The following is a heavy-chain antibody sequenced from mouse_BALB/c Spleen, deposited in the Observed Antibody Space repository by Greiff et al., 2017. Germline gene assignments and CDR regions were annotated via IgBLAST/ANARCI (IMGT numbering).Heavy chain of an antibody. J-gene: IGHJ3*01. CDR3: ARGGITMITTGFAY. D-gene: IGHD2-4*01. CDR1: GYTFTDYN. Sequence: VQLQQSGSELVKPGASVKIPCKASGYTFTDYNMDWVKQSHGKSLEWIGDINPNNGGTIYNQKFKGKATLTVDKSSSTAYMELRSLTSEDTAVYYCARGGITMITTGFAYWGQGTLVTVSA. V-gene: IGHV1-18*01. CDR2: INPNNGGT.